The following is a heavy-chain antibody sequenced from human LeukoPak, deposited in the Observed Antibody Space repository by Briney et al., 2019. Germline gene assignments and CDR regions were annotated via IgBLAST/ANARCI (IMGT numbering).Heavy chain of an antibody. CDR2: IYSGGST. D-gene: IGHD6-19*01. Sequence: GGSLRLSCAASGFTVSSNYMSWVRQAPGKGLEWVSVIYSGGSTYYADSVKGRFTISRDNSKNTLYLQMNSLRAEDTAVYYCARQEAVAGPFDYWGQETLVTVSS. CDR3: ARQEAVAGPFDY. J-gene: IGHJ4*02. V-gene: IGHV3-53*01. CDR1: GFTVSSNY.